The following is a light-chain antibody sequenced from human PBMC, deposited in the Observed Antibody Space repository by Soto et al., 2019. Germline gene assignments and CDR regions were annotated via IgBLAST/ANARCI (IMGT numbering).Light chain of an antibody. V-gene: IGKV3-15*01. CDR3: QQYHNWPQT. J-gene: IGKJ1*01. CDR2: GAS. Sequence: EIVMTQSPATLSVSPGERATLSCRASQSVSSNLAWYQQKPGQAPRLLIYGASTRATGIPARFSGSGSGTEFNLQISRLQYEDFAVYYCQQYHNWPQTVGTGTKVDIK. CDR1: QSVSSN.